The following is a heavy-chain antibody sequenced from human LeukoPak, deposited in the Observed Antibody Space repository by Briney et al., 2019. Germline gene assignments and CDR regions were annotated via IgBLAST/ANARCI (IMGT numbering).Heavy chain of an antibody. Sequence: SETLSLTCTVSGGSISSYYWGWIRQPPGKGLEWIGTIFYSGSTHYNPSLQSRVTISVDTSNNHFSLKLNSVTAADTAVYYCARRSRTIWANWFDPWGQGILVTVSS. CDR2: IFYSGST. CDR3: ARRSRTIWANWFDP. V-gene: IGHV4-39*02. D-gene: IGHD5/OR15-5a*01. J-gene: IGHJ5*02. CDR1: GGSISSYY.